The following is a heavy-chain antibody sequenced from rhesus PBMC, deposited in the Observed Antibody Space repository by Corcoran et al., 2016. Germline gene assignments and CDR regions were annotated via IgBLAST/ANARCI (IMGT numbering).Heavy chain of an antibody. Sequence: QVQLQESGPGLVKPSETLSLTCAVSGYSISSGYGWSWIRQPPGKGLGWIGYIGGRSGNTNSHPSLKSRVTMSKDTSKNQFALKLNSVTAADTAVYYCARGLSYSGSYYYGYWGQGVLVTVSS. CDR1: GYSISSGYG. CDR3: ARGLSYSGSYYYGY. CDR2: IGGRSGNT. D-gene: IGHD3-16*01. J-gene: IGHJ4*01. V-gene: IGHV4-127*01.